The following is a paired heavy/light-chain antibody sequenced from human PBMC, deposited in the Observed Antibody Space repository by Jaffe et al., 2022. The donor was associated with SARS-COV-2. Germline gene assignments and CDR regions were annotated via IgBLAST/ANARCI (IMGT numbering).Heavy chain of an antibody. CDR1: GYTFTDHY. D-gene: IGHD2-15*01. Sequence: QVQLVQSGAEVKKPGASVKVSCKASGYTFTDHYIHWVRQAPGQGLELMGRINPDSGGTNYAPKFQGRVTMTRDTSITTAYMELSRLRSDDTAVYYCATEYCSGGRCYSGLDSWGQGTLVTVSS. V-gene: IGHV1-2*06. CDR2: INPDSGGT. J-gene: IGHJ4*02. CDR3: ATEYCSGGRCYSGLDS.
Light chain of an antibody. CDR2: AVN. J-gene: IGLJ2*01. V-gene: IGLV2-23*02. CDR3: CSYTLSATLV. Sequence: QSALTQPASVSGSPGQSITLSCTGTSSDIGNYNLVSWYQQHPGKAPKLMIYAVNKRPSGVSNRFSGSKSGNTASLTISGLQAEDEADYYCCSYTLSATLVFGGGTKLTVL. CDR1: SSDIGNYNL.